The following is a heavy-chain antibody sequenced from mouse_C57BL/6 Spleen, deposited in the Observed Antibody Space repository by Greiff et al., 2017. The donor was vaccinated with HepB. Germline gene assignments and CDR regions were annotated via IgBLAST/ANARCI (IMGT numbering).Heavy chain of an antibody. D-gene: IGHD1-1*01. CDR1: GYSFTDYN. J-gene: IGHJ1*03. CDR3: ARSHYYGSSWNFDV. V-gene: IGHV1-39*01. Sequence: VQLQQSGPELVKPGASVKISCKASGYSFTDYNMNWVKQSNGKSLEWIGVINPNYGTTSYNQKFKGKATLTVDQSSSTAYMQLNSLTSEDSAVYDCARSHYYGSSWNFDVWGTGTTVTVSS. CDR2: INPNYGTT.